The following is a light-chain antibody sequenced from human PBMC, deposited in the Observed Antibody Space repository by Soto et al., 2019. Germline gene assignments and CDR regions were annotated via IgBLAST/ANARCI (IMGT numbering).Light chain of an antibody. CDR3: QQYGSSPGT. J-gene: IGKJ1*01. Sequence: ETVLTQSPGTLSLSPGERATLSCRASQSVSSSYVAWYQQKPGQAPRRLIYGASSSATGIPDRFSGSGSGTDFTLTISRLEPEDFAVYYCQQYGSSPGTFGQGTKVDIK. CDR1: QSVSSSY. CDR2: GAS. V-gene: IGKV3-20*01.